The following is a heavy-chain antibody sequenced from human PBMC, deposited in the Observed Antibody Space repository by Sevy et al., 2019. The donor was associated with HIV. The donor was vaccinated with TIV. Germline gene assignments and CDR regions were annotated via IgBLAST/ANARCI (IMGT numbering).Heavy chain of an antibody. Sequence: GGSLRLSCAASGFTFSTYAMTWVRQAPGKGLEWVSVISLSGGDTYYTDSVKGRFTISRDNSKNTLYLQMNSLRAEDTAVYFCAREGVPAAIGLDYWGQGTLVTVSS. V-gene: IGHV3-23*01. CDR1: GFTFSTYA. J-gene: IGHJ4*02. CDR3: AREGVPAAIGLDY. D-gene: IGHD2-2*01. CDR2: ISLSGGDT.